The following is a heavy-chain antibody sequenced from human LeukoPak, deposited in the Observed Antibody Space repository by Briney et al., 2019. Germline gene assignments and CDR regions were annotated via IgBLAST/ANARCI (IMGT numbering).Heavy chain of an antibody. J-gene: IGHJ3*02. D-gene: IGHD6-19*01. Sequence: SETLSLTCTVSGGSISSSSYYWGWIRQPPGKGLEWIGSIYYSGGTYYNPSLKSRVTISVDTSKNQFSLKLSSVTAADTAVYYCAEYSSAPRADAFDIWDQGTMVTVSS. CDR2: IYYSGGT. CDR1: GGSISSSSYY. V-gene: IGHV4-39*01. CDR3: AEYSSAPRADAFDI.